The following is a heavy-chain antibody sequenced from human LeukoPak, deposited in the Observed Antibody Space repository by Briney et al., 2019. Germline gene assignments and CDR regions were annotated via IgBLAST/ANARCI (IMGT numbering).Heavy chain of an antibody. CDR1: GGSISSYY. D-gene: IGHD2-15*01. CDR2: IYYSGST. CDR3: ARVGPVVAPPYYYGMDV. V-gene: IGHV4-59*01. J-gene: IGHJ6*02. Sequence: PSETLSLTCTVSGGSISSYYWSWIRQPPGKGLEWIGYIYYSGSTNYNPSLNSPVTISVDPSKNQFSLKLTSFTAADTALYYFARVGPVVAPPYYYGMDVWGQGTTVPVSS.